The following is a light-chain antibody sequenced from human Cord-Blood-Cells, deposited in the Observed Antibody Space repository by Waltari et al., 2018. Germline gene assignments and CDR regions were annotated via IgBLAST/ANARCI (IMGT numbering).Light chain of an antibody. J-gene: IGLJ3*02. CDR1: STDVGGYNY. CDR3: SSYTSSSTWV. Sequence: QSPLPQPASVSGSPGQAITIPCTGTSTDVGGYNYVSWYQQHPGKAPKLMIYDVSKRPSGVSNRFSGSKSGNTASLTISGLQAEDEADYYCSSYTSSSTWVFGGGTKLTVL. V-gene: IGLV2-14*01. CDR2: DVS.